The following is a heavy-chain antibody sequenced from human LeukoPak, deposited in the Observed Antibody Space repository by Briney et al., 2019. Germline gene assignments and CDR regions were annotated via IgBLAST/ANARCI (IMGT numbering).Heavy chain of an antibody. D-gene: IGHD5-24*01. CDR2: INAGNGNT. J-gene: IGHJ4*02. CDR3: ARAGPRWLQLAAPFDY. V-gene: IGHV1-3*01. Sequence: ASVKVSCKASGYTFTSYAMHWVRQAPGQRLEWMGWINAGNGNTKYSQKFQGRVTITRDTSASTAYMELSSLRSEDTAVYYCARAGPRWLQLAAPFDYWGQGTLVTVSS. CDR1: GYTFTSYA.